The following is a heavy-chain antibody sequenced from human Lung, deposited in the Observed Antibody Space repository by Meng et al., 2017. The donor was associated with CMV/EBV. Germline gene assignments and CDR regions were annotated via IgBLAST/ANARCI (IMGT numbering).Heavy chain of an antibody. CDR3: ARDLYSGSYFGTGYYYGMNF. CDR1: GSTFSDYS. V-gene: IGHV3-21*01. CDR2: ISSSSTYI. D-gene: IGHD1-26*01. Sequence: GESLKIXCAASGSTFSDYSMNWVRQAAGKGLQWVSSISSSSTYIHYADSEKGRFTISRDNAKNSVYLQMNSLRAEDTAVYYCARDLYSGSYFGTGYYYGMNFWGQGTTVTVSS. J-gene: IGHJ6*02.